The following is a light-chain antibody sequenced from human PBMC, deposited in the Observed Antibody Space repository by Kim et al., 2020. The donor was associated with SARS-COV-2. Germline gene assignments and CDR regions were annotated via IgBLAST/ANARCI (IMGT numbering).Light chain of an antibody. J-gene: IGLJ3*02. CDR3: QVWDSSADHRV. V-gene: IGLV3-12*01. CDR2: SDN. Sequence: AIAQMARITCGGNNTGSKAVHWYQQKPGLDPVLVIHSDNSRPSGIPERFSGSNPGNTTTLTISRIEAGDEADYYCQVWDSSADHRVFGGGTQLTVL. CDR1: NTGSKA.